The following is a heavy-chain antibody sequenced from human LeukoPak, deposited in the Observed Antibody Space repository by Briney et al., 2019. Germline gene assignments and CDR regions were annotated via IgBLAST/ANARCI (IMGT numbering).Heavy chain of an antibody. Sequence: GGSLRLSCTASGFTFSGYSMNWIRQAPGKGLEWVSSFGTRSTSIYHAGSVKGRFAISRDNAKNSLYLQMNSLRAEDTALYYCAREVSEGFDFWGQGPLVTVSS. J-gene: IGHJ4*02. CDR2: FGTRSTSI. CDR3: AREVSEGFDF. V-gene: IGHV3-21*01. CDR1: GFTFSGYS. D-gene: IGHD3-22*01.